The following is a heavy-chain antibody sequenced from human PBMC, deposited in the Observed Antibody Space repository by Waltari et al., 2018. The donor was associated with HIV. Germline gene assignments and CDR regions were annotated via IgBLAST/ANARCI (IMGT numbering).Heavy chain of an antibody. Sequence: EVQLLESGGRLVQPGESLRLSCAASGFTFSTRAMSWIRLAPGKGLEWVSSITSSSSNTYYADSVKGRFTISRDNSKNTLFLQMNSLRAEDTAIYYCARDNSGTYYGQGTLVTVSS. CDR2: ITSSSSNT. CDR1: GFTFSTRA. J-gene: IGHJ4*02. V-gene: IGHV3-23*01. D-gene: IGHD1-26*01. CDR3: ARDNSGTY.